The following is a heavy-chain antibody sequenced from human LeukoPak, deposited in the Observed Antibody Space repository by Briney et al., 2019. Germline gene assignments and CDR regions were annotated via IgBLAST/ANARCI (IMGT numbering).Heavy chain of an antibody. J-gene: IGHJ4*02. Sequence: GGSLRLSCAASGFTFSDYYMSWIRQAPGKGPEWVSYISSSSSYTNYADSVKGRFTISRDNAKNSLYLQMNSLRAEDTAVYYCVRGEGSSGWYGVDYWGQGTLVTVSS. CDR1: GFTFSDYY. CDR2: ISSSSSYT. V-gene: IGHV3-11*06. CDR3: VRGEGSSGWYGVDY. D-gene: IGHD6-19*01.